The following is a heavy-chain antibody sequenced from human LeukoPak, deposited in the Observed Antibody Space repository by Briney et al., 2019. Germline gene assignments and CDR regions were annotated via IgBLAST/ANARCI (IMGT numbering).Heavy chain of an antibody. J-gene: IGHJ3*02. CDR2: INWSGGST. CDR1: GFTFDDYA. CDR3: AREEASSSGPFDI. Sequence: GGSLRLSCAASGFTFDDYAMSWVRQAPGKGLEWVSGINWSGGSTVYAVSVKGRFTISRDNAKNSLYLQMNSLRAEDTALYYCAREEASSSGPFDIWGQGTMVTVSS. V-gene: IGHV3-20*04.